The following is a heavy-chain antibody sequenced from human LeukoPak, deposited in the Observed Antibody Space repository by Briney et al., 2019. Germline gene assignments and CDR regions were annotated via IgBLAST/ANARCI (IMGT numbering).Heavy chain of an antibody. CDR1: GFTFSSYS. V-gene: IGHV3-21*04. J-gene: IGHJ4*02. CDR2: ISSSSSYI. CDR3: ARGRGIVVVPAAPPFDY. Sequence: GGSLRLSCAASGFTFSSYSMNWVRQAPGKGLEWVSSISSSSSYIYYADSVKGRFTISRDNAKNSLYLQMNSRRAEDTAVYYCARGRGIVVVPAAPPFDYWGQGTLVTVSS. D-gene: IGHD2-2*01.